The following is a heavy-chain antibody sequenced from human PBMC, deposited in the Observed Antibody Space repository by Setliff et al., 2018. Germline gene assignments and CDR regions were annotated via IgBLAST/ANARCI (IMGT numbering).Heavy chain of an antibody. J-gene: IGHJ4*02. Sequence: ASVKVSCKASGYTFTSYAFSWVRQAPGQGLEWMGWISAYNGNTNYAQKFQGRFTMTQDTSTDTAYMELRSLSSEDTAIYFCASFLSNFSRPFDYWGQGSLVTVSS. CDR2: ISAYNGNT. CDR1: GYTFTSYA. V-gene: IGHV1-18*01. D-gene: IGHD2-21*01. CDR3: ASFLSNFSRPFDY.